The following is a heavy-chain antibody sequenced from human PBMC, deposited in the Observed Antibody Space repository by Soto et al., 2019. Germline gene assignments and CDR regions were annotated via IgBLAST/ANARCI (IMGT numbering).Heavy chain of an antibody. CDR2: IYYSGST. Sequence: SETLSLTCTVSGGSISSGDYYWSWIRQPPGKGLEWIGYIYYSGSTYYNPSLKSRVTISVDTSKNQFSLKLSSVTAADTAVYYCASNSYGYTLYDYWGQRPLVTVSS. V-gene: IGHV4-30-4*01. CDR3: ASNSYGYTLYDY. CDR1: GGSISSGDYY. J-gene: IGHJ4*02. D-gene: IGHD5-18*01.